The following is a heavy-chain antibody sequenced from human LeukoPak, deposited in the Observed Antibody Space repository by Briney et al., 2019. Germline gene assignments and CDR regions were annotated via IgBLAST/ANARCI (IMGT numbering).Heavy chain of an antibody. CDR2: IRYDGSNK. Sequence: GGSLRLSCAASGFTFSSYGMHWVRQAPGKGLEWVAFIRYDGSNKYYADSVKGRFTISRDNAKNSLYLQMNSLRAEDTALYYCAKDIITGSSSWYSAFDIWGQGTMVTVSS. D-gene: IGHD6-13*01. J-gene: IGHJ3*02. CDR3: AKDIITGSSSWYSAFDI. CDR1: GFTFSSYG. V-gene: IGHV3-30*02.